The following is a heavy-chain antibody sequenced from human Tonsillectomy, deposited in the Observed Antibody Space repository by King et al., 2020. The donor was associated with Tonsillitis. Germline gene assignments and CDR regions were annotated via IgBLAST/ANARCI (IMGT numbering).Heavy chain of an antibody. V-gene: IGHV3-9*01. CDR1: GFNFDDFA. J-gene: IGHJ4*02. Sequence: QLVQSGGGLVQPGRSLRLSCAASGFNFDDFAMHRVRQAPGKGLEWVSGISWDSGTMGYADSVKGRFTISRDNAKNSLYLQMNSLTSEDTAFYYCARGLYGDPPAFDSWGQGTLVTVSS. CDR3: ARGLYGDPPAFDS. CDR2: ISWDSGTM. D-gene: IGHD4-17*01.